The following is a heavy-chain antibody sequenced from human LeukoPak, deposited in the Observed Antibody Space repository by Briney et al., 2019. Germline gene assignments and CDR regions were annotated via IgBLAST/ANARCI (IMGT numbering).Heavy chain of an antibody. D-gene: IGHD3-10*01. CDR2: IYSGGST. Sequence: GGSLRLSCAASGFSVSSNYMSWVRQAPGKGLEWVSVIYSGGSTYYADSVKGRFTISRDNAKNSLYLQMNSLRDEDTAVYFCARDRGYFVYWGQGTLVTVSS. CDR1: GFSVSSNY. V-gene: IGHV3-66*01. CDR3: ARDRGYFVY. J-gene: IGHJ4*02.